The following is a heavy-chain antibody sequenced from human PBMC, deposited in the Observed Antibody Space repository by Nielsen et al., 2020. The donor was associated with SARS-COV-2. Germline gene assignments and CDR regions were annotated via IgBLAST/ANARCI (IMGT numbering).Heavy chain of an antibody. Sequence: SETLSLTCAVYGGSFSGYYWSWIRQPPGKGLEWIGEINHSGSTNYNPSLKSRVTISVDKSKNQFSLKLSSVTAADTAVYYCARDLGGLESPYWGQGTLVTVSS. D-gene: IGHD7-27*01. CDR2: INHSGST. CDR3: ARDLGGLESPY. CDR1: GGSFSGYY. V-gene: IGHV4-34*01. J-gene: IGHJ4*02.